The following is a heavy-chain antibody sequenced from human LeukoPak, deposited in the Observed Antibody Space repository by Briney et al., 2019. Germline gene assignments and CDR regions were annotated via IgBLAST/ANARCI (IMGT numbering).Heavy chain of an antibody. CDR2: INPNSGGT. J-gene: IGHJ3*02. Sequence: ASVKVSCKASGYTFTGYYMHWVRQAPGQGLEWMGWINPNSGGTNYAQKFQGRVTMTRDTSISTAYMELSRLRSDDTAVYYCAGAPSSAVRAFDIWGQGTMVTVSS. CDR3: AGAPSSAVRAFDI. CDR1: GYTFTGYY. V-gene: IGHV1-2*02. D-gene: IGHD6-6*01.